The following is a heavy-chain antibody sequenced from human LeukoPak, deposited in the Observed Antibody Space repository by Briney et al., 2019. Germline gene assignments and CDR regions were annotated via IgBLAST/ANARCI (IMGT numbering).Heavy chain of an antibody. V-gene: IGHV4-34*01. CDR2: INHSGST. CDR3: ARTPSGWYLDY. J-gene: IGHJ4*02. CDR1: GGSFSGYY. D-gene: IGHD6-19*01. Sequence: SETLSLTCAVYGGSFSGYYWSWIRQPPGKGLEWIGEINHSGSTNYNPSLKSRVTISVDTSKNQFSLKLSSVTAADTAVYYCARTPSGWYLDYWGQGTLVTVSS.